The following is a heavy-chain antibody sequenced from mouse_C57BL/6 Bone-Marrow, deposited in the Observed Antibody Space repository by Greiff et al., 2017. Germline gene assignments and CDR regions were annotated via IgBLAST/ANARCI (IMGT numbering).Heavy chain of an antibody. V-gene: IGHV1-15*01. Sequence: VKLVESGAELVRPGASVTLSCKASGYTFTDYEMHWVKQTPVHGLEWIGAIDPEPGGTAYNQKFKGKAILTADKSSSTAYMELRSLTSEDSAVYYCTRLLWDEGYYFDYWGQGTTLPVSS. CDR2: IDPEPGGT. CDR3: TRLLWDEGYYFDY. CDR1: GYTFTDYE. J-gene: IGHJ2*01. D-gene: IGHD4-1*01.